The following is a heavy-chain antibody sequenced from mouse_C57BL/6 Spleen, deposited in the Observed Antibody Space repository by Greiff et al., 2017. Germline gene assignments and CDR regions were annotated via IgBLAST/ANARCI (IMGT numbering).Heavy chain of an antibody. CDR3: TRDQGTTVVGGDYAMDY. J-gene: IGHJ4*01. CDR1: GFTFSSYA. D-gene: IGHD1-1*01. V-gene: IGHV5-9-1*02. Sequence: EVKPVESGEGLVKPGGSLKLSCAASGFTFSSYAMSWVRQTPEKRLEWVAYISSGGAYIYYADTVKGRFTISRDNARNTLYLQMSSLKSEDTAMYYCTRDQGTTVVGGDYAMDYWGQGTSVTVSS. CDR2: ISSGGAYI.